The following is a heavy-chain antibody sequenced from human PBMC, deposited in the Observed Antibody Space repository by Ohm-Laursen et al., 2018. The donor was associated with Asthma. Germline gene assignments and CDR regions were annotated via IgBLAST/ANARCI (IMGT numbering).Heavy chain of an antibody. Sequence: SLRLSCAASGFTFNTYWMSWVRQAPGKGLEWVANINQDGSQKYYVDSVNGRFTVSRDDSKNTLYLQMNSLRPDDTAVYYCARDVMEWYLPAFDFWGQGTLVTVSS. CDR2: INQDGSQK. J-gene: IGHJ4*02. CDR1: GFTFNTYW. V-gene: IGHV3-7*01. CDR3: ARDVMEWYLPAFDF. D-gene: IGHD3-3*01.